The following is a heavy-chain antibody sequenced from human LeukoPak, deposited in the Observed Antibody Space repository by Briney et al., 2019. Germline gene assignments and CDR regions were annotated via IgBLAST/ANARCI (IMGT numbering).Heavy chain of an antibody. D-gene: IGHD4-17*01. J-gene: IGHJ4*02. Sequence: SETLSLTCAIYGGSFSGYYWSWIRQPPGKGLEWVGEINHSGSTNYNPSLKSRVTISVDTSKNQFSLKLSSVTAADTAVYYCARGTMTTVTYYFDYWGQGTLVTVSS. V-gene: IGHV4-34*01. CDR1: GGSFSGYY. CDR3: ARGTMTTVTYYFDY. CDR2: INHSGST.